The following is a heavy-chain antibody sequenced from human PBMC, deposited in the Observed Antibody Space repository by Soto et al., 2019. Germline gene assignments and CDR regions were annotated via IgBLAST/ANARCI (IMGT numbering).Heavy chain of an antibody. V-gene: IGHV3-33*01. CDR2: IWYDGSNK. D-gene: IGHD5-12*01. Sequence: GGSLRLSCAASGFTFSSYGMHWVRQAPGKGLEWVAVIWYDGSNKYYADSVKGRFTTSRDNSKNTLYLQMNSLRAEDTAVYYCARGRDGYNFSAFDIWGQGTMVTVSS. CDR1: GFTFSSYG. J-gene: IGHJ3*02. CDR3: ARGRDGYNFSAFDI.